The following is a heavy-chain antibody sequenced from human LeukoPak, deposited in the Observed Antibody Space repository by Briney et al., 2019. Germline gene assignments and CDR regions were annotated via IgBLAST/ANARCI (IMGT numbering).Heavy chain of an antibody. D-gene: IGHD2/OR15-2a*01. CDR1: GFTFSNAW. CDR2: IKSKTDGGTT. J-gene: IGHJ3*02. V-gene: IGHV3-15*01. CDR3: TTDQEYYEGDAFDI. Sequence: GGSLRLSCAASGFTFSNAWMSWVRQALGKGLEWVGRIKSKTDGGTTDYAAPVKGRFTISRDDSKNTLYLQMNSLKTEDTAVYYCTTDQEYYEGDAFDIWGQGTMVTVSS.